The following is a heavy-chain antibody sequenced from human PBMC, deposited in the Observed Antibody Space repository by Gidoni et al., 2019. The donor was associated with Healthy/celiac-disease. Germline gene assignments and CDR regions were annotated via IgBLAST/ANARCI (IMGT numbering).Heavy chain of an antibody. CDR3: ASRSFVYGSGSYYDAFDI. Sequence: EVQLVQSGAEVKKPGESLRISCTGSGYSFTIDWISWVRQMPGKGLEWMGRIDPSDSYTNYSPSFQGHVTISADKSISTAYLQWSSLKASDTAMYYCASRSFVYGSGSYYDAFDIWGQGTMVTVSS. J-gene: IGHJ3*02. CDR1: GYSFTIDW. CDR2: IDPSDSYT. D-gene: IGHD3-10*01. V-gene: IGHV5-10-1*01.